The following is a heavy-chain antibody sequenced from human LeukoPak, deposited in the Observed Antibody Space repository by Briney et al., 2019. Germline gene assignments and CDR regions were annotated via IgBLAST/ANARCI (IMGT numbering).Heavy chain of an antibody. Sequence: RSDTLSLTCLVSGGSLSSTYWRWIRQPPGNGLNWIGYIHFSGSTNYNPSLQSRATISVDTSKAHFSLKLSSATAADTAVYYCARHDPGWFDTWGQGTLVTVSS. CDR2: IHFSGST. CDR3: ARHDPGWFDT. V-gene: IGHV4-59*08. J-gene: IGHJ5*02. D-gene: IGHD7-27*01. CDR1: GGSLSSTY.